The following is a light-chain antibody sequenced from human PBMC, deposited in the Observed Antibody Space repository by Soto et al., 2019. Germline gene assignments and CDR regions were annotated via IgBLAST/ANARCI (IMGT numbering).Light chain of an antibody. V-gene: IGLV2-14*01. J-gene: IGLJ1*01. CDR3: SSYTSSSTLYV. CDR1: SSDVGGYNY. CDR2: DVS. Sequence: QSVLTQPASVSWSPGRSITISCTGTSSDVGGYNYVSWYQKHPGKAPKLMIYDVSNRPSGVSNRFSGSKSGNTASLTISGLQAEDEADYYCSSYTSSSTLYVFGTGTKVTVL.